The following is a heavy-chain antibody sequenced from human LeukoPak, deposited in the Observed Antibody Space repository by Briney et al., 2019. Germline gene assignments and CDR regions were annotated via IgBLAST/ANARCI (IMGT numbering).Heavy chain of an antibody. CDR3: ARPYCGGDCYSDY. CDR2: ISSSGRAI. D-gene: IGHD2-21*02. J-gene: IGHJ4*02. V-gene: IGHV3-48*03. Sequence: GGSLRLSCAASGFTFSSYEMNWVRQAPGKGLEWVSYISSSGRAIYYADSVKGRFTISRDNAKNSLYLQMNSLRAEDTAVYYCARPYCGGDCYSDYWGQGTLVTVSS. CDR1: GFTFSSYE.